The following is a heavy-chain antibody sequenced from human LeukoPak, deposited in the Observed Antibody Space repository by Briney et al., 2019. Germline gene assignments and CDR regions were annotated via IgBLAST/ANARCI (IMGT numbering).Heavy chain of an antibody. D-gene: IGHD2-21*02. CDR1: GFTFSDYY. Sequence: GGSLRLSCAASGFTFSDYYMSWIRQAPGKGLEWVSYITSGSTIYYADSVKGRFTISRDNSKNTLYLQMNSLRAEDTAVYYCARGVTYGDYWGQGTLVTVSS. V-gene: IGHV3-69-1*01. J-gene: IGHJ4*02. CDR2: ITSGSTI. CDR3: ARGVTYGDY.